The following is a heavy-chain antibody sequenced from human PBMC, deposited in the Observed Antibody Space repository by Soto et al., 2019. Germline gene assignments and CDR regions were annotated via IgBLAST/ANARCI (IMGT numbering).Heavy chain of an antibody. D-gene: IGHD1-1*01. CDR3: ARDQEPSTLYYDYYYMDV. J-gene: IGHJ6*03. CDR2: INPSGGST. V-gene: IGHV1-46*03. Sequence: ASVKVSCKASGYSFTSYYSHWVRLAPVQGLEWMGIINPSGGSTSYAQKFQGRVTMTRDRSTSTVYMEVSGLRSEDTAVYYCARDQEPSTLYYDYYYMDVWGKGTTVTVSS. CDR1: GYSFTSYY.